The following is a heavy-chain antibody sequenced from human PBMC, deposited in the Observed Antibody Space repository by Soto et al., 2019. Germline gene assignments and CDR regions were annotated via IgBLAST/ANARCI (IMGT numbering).Heavy chain of an antibody. J-gene: IGHJ3*02. V-gene: IGHV4-31*03. CDR3: ASAYDYDATKNDGFDI. CDR2: IYDNGDT. Sequence: QVQLQESGPGLVKPSQTLSLTCTVSGGSIGSGDYYWTWIRQHPGRGLEWIGYIYDNGDTYYNPSLKSRVTISAETSKNQFSLRLSSVTAADSAVYYCASAYDYDATKNDGFDIWGQGTLVTVSS. CDR1: GGSIGSGDYY. D-gene: IGHD3-16*01.